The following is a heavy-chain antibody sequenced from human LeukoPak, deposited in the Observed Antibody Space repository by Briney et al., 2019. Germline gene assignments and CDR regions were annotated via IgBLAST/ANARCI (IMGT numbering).Heavy chain of an antibody. CDR2: MTPRFGTG. V-gene: IGHV1-69*13. J-gene: IGHJ5*02. D-gene: IGHD2/OR15-2a*01. Sequence: ASVKVSCKASGYIFTSYDISWVRQAPGQGLEWVGGMTPRFGTGNTAQKFQGRVAITADESTSTVYMELTSLRSDDTALYYCARVSTIMGRGYNYFDPWGQGTLVTVSS. CDR1: GYIFTSYD. CDR3: ARVSTIMGRGYNYFDP.